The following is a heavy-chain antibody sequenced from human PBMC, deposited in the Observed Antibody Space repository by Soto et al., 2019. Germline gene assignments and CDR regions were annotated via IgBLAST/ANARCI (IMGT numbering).Heavy chain of an antibody. CDR1: GFTFSNYA. CDR3: ARNGSGNYYHVDY. V-gene: IGHV3-30*04. CDR2: ISYDGRNK. Sequence: GGSLRLSCAASGFTFSNYAMHWVRQAPGKGLEWVAVISYDGRNKYYADSVKGRFTISRDNSKNTLYLQVNSLRADDTAVYYCARNGSGNYYHVDYWGQGTLVTVSS. J-gene: IGHJ4*02. D-gene: IGHD3-10*01.